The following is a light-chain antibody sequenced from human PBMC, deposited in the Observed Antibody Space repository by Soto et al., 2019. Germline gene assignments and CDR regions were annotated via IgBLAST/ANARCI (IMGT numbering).Light chain of an antibody. Sequence: QSALTQPRSVSGSPGQSVTISCTGTSSDVGGYNYVSWYQQHPGKAPKLMIYDVSKRPSGVPDRFSGSKSGNTASLTISRLPAEDDADYYCCSYAGSYTWVFGGGTQLTVL. CDR1: SSDVGGYNY. CDR2: DVS. V-gene: IGLV2-11*01. CDR3: CSYAGSYTWV. J-gene: IGLJ3*02.